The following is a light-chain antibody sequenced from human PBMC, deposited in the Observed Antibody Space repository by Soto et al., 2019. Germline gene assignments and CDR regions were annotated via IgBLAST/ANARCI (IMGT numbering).Light chain of an antibody. CDR2: YAS. Sequence: EIVLTQSPATLSLSPGERATLSCRASQSISSYLAWYQQKPGQAPRLLIYYASNRATGSPARFSGSGSGTDFTRTISSLEPEDVAVYYCQQRGNWPPLTFGGGTKVEIK. J-gene: IGKJ4*01. CDR3: QQRGNWPPLT. CDR1: QSISSY. V-gene: IGKV3-11*01.